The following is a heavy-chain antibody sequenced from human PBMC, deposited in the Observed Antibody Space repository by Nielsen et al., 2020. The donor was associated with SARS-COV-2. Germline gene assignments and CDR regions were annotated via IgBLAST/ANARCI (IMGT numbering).Heavy chain of an antibody. CDR2: IYTSGST. CDR3: AGVLGYCSGGGWGGLCWFDP. J-gene: IGHJ5*02. CDR1: GGSISGYY. D-gene: IGHD2-15*01. Sequence: GSLRLSCTVSGGSISGYYWSWIRQPAGKGLEWIGRIYTSGSTNYNPSLKSRVTMSVDTSKNQFSLKLSSVTAADTAVYYCAGVLGYCSGGGWGGLCWFDPWGQGTLVTVSS. V-gene: IGHV4-4*07.